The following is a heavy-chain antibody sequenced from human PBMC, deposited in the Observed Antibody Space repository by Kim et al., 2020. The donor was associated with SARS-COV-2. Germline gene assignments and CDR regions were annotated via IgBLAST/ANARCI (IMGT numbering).Heavy chain of an antibody. Sequence: ASVKVSCKASGYSFTSYYRHWVRQAPGQGLEWMGIINPSGGSTSYAQKFQGRVTMTRDTSTSTVYMKLSSLRSEDTAVYYCARRGRNVVLWFGESPHGWFDTWGQGTLVTVSS. J-gene: IGHJ5*02. V-gene: IGHV1-46*01. CDR3: ARRGRNVVLWFGESPHGWFDT. D-gene: IGHD3-10*01. CDR2: INPSGGST. CDR1: GYSFTSYY.